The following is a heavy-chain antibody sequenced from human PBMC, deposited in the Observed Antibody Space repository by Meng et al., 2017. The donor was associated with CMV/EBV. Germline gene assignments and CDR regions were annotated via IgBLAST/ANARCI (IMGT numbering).Heavy chain of an antibody. D-gene: IGHD2-21*01. V-gene: IGHV3-66*01. CDR3: ARDVSPRSSAYFAIYYFYALDV. CDR1: GFTVSSNY. Sequence: GESLKISCAASGFTVSSNYMSWVRQAPGKGLEWVSVIYSGGSTYYADSVKGRFTISRDNAQNSLYLQMNSLRAEDTAVYYCARDVSPRSSAYFAIYYFYALDVWGQGTTVTVSS. J-gene: IGHJ6*02. CDR2: IYSGGST.